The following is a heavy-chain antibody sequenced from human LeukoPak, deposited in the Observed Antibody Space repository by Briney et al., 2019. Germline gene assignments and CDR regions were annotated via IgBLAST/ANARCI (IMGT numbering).Heavy chain of an antibody. CDR3: ARDGSGRFDY. V-gene: IGHV3-74*01. CDR1: GFTFSSYW. Sequence: GGSLRLSCAASGFTFSSYWMHWVRQAPGKGLVWFSRINSDGSSTSYADSVKGRFTISRDNAKNTLYLQMNSLRAEDTAVYYCARDGSGRFDYWGQGTLVTVSP. CDR2: INSDGSST. J-gene: IGHJ4*02.